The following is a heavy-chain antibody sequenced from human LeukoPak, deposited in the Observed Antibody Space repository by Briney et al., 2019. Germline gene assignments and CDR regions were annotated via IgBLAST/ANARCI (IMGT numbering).Heavy chain of an antibody. CDR3: ARAGDYSSSFSYMDV. J-gene: IGHJ6*03. CDR1: GYTFTGYY. V-gene: IGHV1-2*02. CDR2: INPNSGGT. Sequence: ASVKVSCKASGYTFTGYYMHWVRQAPGQGLEWMGWINPNSGGTNYAQKFQGRVTMTRDTSISTAYMDLSRLRSDDTAVYYCARAGDYSSSFSYMDVWGKGTTVTVSS. D-gene: IGHD6-6*01.